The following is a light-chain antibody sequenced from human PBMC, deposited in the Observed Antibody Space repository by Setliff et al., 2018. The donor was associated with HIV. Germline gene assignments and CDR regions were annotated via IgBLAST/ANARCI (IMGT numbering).Light chain of an antibody. CDR1: SSDVGGYNY. CDR2: EVS. CDR3: SSYRIANTWLFGGGTTTWL. V-gene: IGLV2-14*01. Sequence: QSVLTQPASVSGSPGQSITISCTGTSSDVGGYNYVSWYQQHPGKAPKLMIYEVSNRPSGVSNRFSGSKSGNTASLTISGLQAEDEADYYCSSYRIANTWLFGGGTTTWLFGGGTK. J-gene: IGLJ3*02.